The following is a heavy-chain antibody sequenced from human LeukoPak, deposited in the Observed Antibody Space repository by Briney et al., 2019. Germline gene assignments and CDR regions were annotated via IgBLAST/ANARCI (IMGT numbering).Heavy chain of an antibody. CDR2: VEHDGSRT. V-gene: IGHV3-74*01. Sequence: PGGSLRLSCAASGFTFTSYWMHWVRQPPGKELVWVSRVEHDGSRTAYADSVTGRFTTSRDNARNMVYLQMNSRRAEDTAVYDCATDLAWGQGTLVTVSS. CDR3: ATDLA. CDR1: GFTFTSYW. J-gene: IGHJ4*02.